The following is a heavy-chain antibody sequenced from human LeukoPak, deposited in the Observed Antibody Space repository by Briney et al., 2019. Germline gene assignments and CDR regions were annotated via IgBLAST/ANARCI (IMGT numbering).Heavy chain of an antibody. CDR3: ARDETYYYDSSGYYYDY. D-gene: IGHD3-22*01. CDR1: GFTFSSYA. CDR2: ISSSSSTI. J-gene: IGHJ4*02. V-gene: IGHV3-48*01. Sequence: PGGSLRLSCAASGFTFSSYAMNWVRQAPGKGLEWVSYISSSSSTIYYADSVKGRFTISRDNAKNSLYLQMNSLRAEDTAVYYCARDETYYYDSSGYYYDYWGQGTLVTVSS.